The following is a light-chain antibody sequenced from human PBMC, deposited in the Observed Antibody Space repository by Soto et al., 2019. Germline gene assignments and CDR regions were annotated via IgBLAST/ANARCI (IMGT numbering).Light chain of an antibody. Sequence: DILLTESAGTLSLSPGDRAGLSCRASQSVSSNLAWYQQKPGQAPRLLIYGASTRATGIPARFSGSGSGTEFTLAISSLQSEDFEVYYCQQYNNWPPINFGQGTRLEIK. J-gene: IGKJ5*01. V-gene: IGKV3-15*01. CDR3: QQYNNWPPIN. CDR1: QSVSSN. CDR2: GAS.